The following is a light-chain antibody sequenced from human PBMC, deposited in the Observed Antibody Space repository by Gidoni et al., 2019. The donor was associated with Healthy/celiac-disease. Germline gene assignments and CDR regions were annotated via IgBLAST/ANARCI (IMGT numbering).Light chain of an antibody. CDR1: SSDVGGYNY. J-gene: IGLJ1*01. V-gene: IGLV2-14*03. Sequence: QSITISCTGTSSDVGGYNYVSWYQQHPGKAPKLMIYDVSNRPSGVSNRFSGSKSGNTASLTISGLQAEDEADYYCSSYTSSSTLSYVFGTGTKVTVL. CDR3: SSYTSSSTLSYV. CDR2: DVS.